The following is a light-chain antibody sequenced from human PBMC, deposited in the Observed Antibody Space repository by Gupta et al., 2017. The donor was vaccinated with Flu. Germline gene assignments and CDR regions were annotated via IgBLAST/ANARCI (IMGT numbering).Light chain of an antibody. Sequence: QSVLPQPPSASGTPGHRVTISCSGSNSNIGNQYVSWYQHLPGTTPRLLIHRNDQRPSGVPDRFSASKSGTSASLTISGLRSEDEADYYCSSWDGSLFGVIFGGGTKLTV. CDR3: SSWDGSLFGVI. CDR1: NSNIGNQY. CDR2: RND. V-gene: IGLV1-47*01. J-gene: IGLJ2*01.